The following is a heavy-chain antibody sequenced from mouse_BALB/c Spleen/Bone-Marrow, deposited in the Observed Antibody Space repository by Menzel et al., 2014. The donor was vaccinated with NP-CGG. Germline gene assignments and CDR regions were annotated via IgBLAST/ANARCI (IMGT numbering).Heavy chain of an antibody. V-gene: IGHV2-9*02. J-gene: IGHJ2*01. CDR2: IWAGGST. CDR1: GFSLTTYG. CDR3: ARAHYDYVLFDY. Sequence: VQGVESGPGLVAPSQSLSIPCTVSGFSLTTYGVHWVRQPPGKGLEWLGVIWAGGSTNYNSALMSRLSISKDNSKSQVFLKMNSLQTDDTAMYYCARAHYDYVLFDYWGQGTTLTVSS. D-gene: IGHD2-4*01.